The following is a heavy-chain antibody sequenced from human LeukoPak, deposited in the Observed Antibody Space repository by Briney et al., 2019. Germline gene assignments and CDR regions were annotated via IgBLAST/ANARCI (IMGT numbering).Heavy chain of an antibody. CDR1: GFIFSDYY. CDR3: ARDPPIGYCSGGSCYSND. D-gene: IGHD2-15*01. Sequence: GGSLTLSCAASGFIFSDYYMSWIRQAPGKGLEWVSYISKSGNTIYYAGSVKGRFTISRDNAKNSLFLQMNSLRAEDTAVYYCARDPPIGYCSGGSCYSNDWGQGTLVTVSS. V-gene: IGHV3-11*01. J-gene: IGHJ4*02. CDR2: ISKSGNTI.